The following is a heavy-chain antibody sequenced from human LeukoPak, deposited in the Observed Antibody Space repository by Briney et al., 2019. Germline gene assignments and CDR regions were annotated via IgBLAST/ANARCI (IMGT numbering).Heavy chain of an antibody. V-gene: IGHV4-59*08. CDR3: ARHGGSSSSRSSFDP. CDR1: GGSISGYY. CDR2: IYYSGST. J-gene: IGHJ5*02. Sequence: SETLSLTCTVSGGSISGYYWSWIRQPPGKGLEWIAYIYYSGSTKYNPSLKSRVTLSVDTSRDQFSLKLSSVTAADTAVYYCARHGGSSSSRSSFDPWGQGTLVTVSS. D-gene: IGHD1-26*01.